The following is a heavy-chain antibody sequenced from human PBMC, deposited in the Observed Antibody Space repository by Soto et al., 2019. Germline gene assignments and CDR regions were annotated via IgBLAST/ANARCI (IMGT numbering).Heavy chain of an antibody. J-gene: IGHJ4*02. CDR1: GFTFDDYG. CDR2: INWNGGST. CDR3: ARASMYYYDSSGYYYFDY. D-gene: IGHD3-22*01. V-gene: IGHV3-20*04. Sequence: PGGSLRLSCAASGFTFDDYGMSWVRQAPGKGLEWVSGINWNGGSTGYADSVKGRFTISRDNAKNSLYLQMNSLRAEDTALYYCARASMYYYDSSGYYYFDYWGQGTLVTVSS.